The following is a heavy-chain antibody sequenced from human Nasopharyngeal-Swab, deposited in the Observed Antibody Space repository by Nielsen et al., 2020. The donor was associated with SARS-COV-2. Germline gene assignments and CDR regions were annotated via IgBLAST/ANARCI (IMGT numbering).Heavy chain of an antibody. J-gene: IGHJ6*02. V-gene: IGHV3-9*01. D-gene: IGHD3-10*01. CDR2: ISWNSGSI. CDR3: AKDTFHYYGDYYGMDV. Sequence: GESLKISCAASGFPFDDYAMHWVLQAPGTGLEWVAGISWNSGSIGYADSVKGRFTISRDNAKNSLYLHMNSLRAEDTALYYCAKDTFHYYGDYYGMDVWGQGTTVTVSS. CDR1: GFPFDDYA.